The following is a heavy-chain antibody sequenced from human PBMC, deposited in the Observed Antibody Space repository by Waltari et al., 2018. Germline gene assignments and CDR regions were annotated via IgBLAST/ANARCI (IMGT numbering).Heavy chain of an antibody. CDR3: ARGGDRAFDI. D-gene: IGHD3-16*01. CDR2: IYYRGST. J-gene: IGHJ3*02. Sequence: QLQLQASSPGLVKPSDTLSLTCTVSGGAISRSSYYWGWIRQAPGKGLEGIGSIYYRGSTYYDPSLKSRVTISVDTYKNQFSLKLSSVTAADTAVYCWARGGDRAFDIWGQGTMVTVSS. CDR1: GGAISRSSYY. V-gene: IGHV4-39*07.